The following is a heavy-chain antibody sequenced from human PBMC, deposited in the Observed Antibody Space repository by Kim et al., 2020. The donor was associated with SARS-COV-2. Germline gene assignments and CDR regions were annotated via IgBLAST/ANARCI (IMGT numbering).Heavy chain of an antibody. V-gene: IGHV4-39*01. D-gene: IGHD4-17*01. Sequence: PARKSRVTISVDTSKNQFSLKLSSVTAADTAVYYCATPRSYGDYVGWFDPWGQGTLVTVSS. CDR3: ATPRSYGDYVGWFDP. J-gene: IGHJ5*02.